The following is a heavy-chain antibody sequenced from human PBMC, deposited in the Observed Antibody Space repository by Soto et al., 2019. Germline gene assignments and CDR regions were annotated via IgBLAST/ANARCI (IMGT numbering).Heavy chain of an antibody. CDR3: AGFYYDILTGLFPGAFDI. D-gene: IGHD3-9*01. CDR1: GYTFTSYG. V-gene: IGHV1-18*01. CDR2: ISAYNGKT. Sequence: ASVKVSCKASGYTFTSYGISWVRQAPGQGVEWMGWISAYNGKTNYAQKLQGRVTMTTDTSTSTAYMELRSLRSDDTAVYYCAGFYYDILTGLFPGAFDIWGQGTMVTVSS. J-gene: IGHJ3*02.